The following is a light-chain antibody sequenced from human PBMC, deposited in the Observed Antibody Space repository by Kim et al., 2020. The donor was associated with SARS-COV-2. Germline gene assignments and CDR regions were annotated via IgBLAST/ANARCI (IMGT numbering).Light chain of an antibody. J-gene: IGLJ2*01. Sequence: GQRVTISCSGSSSNIGSNTVNWDQQLPGTAPKLLIYRNNQRPSGVPDRFSGSKSGTSASLAISGLQSEDEADYYCAAWDASLNGVVFGGGTQLTVL. CDR2: RNN. CDR3: AAWDASLNGVV. V-gene: IGLV1-44*01. CDR1: SSNIGSNT.